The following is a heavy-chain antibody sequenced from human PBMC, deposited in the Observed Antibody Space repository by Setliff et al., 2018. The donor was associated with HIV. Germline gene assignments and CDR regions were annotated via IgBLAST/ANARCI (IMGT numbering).Heavy chain of an antibody. V-gene: IGHV4-59*08. J-gene: IGHJ3*02. D-gene: IGHD3-22*01. CDR1: GASIRGHY. CDR2: IYYSGNT. Sequence: SETLSLTCSVSGASIRGHYWSWIRQSPGKGLEWIGNIYYSGNTNYNPSFKSRVTVSVDTSKNQFSLRVNSVTAADTAVYYCAKSLVPSGYYYGRHAFDIWGQGTKVTVSS. CDR3: AKSLVPSGYYYGRHAFDI.